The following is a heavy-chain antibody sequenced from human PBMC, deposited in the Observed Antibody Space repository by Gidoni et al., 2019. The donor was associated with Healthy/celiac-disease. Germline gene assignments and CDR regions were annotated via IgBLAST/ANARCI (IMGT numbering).Heavy chain of an antibody. J-gene: IGHJ4*02. CDR2: IIPIFGTA. Sequence: QVQLVQSVAEVKKPGSSVKVSCTASGGPFSSYAISWVRQAPGQGLEWMGGIIPIFGTANYAQKFQGRVTITADKSTRTAYMERSSLRSEDTAVYYCARGLPQLSHFDYWGQGTLVTVSS. V-gene: IGHV1-69*06. CDR1: GGPFSSYA. D-gene: IGHD1-1*01. CDR3: ARGLPQLSHFDY.